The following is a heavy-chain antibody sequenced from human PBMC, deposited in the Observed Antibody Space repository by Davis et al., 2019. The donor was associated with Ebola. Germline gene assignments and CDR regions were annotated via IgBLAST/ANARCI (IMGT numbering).Heavy chain of an antibody. CDR1: GFTFSSYG. CDR3: ARDVNFHSQLWLPLFDY. V-gene: IGHV3-33*01. CDR2: IWYDGSNK. Sequence: GESLKISCAASGFTFSSYGMHWVRQAPGKGLEWVAVIWYDGSNKYYADSVKGRFTISRDNAKNSLYLQMSSLRAADTAVYYCARDVNFHSQLWLPLFDYWGQGTLATVSS. D-gene: IGHD5-18*01. J-gene: IGHJ4*02.